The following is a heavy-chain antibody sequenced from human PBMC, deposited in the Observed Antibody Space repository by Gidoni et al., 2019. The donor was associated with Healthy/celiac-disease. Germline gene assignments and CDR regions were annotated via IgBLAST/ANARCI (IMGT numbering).Heavy chain of an antibody. J-gene: IGHJ2*01. CDR1: GFTFSSYA. V-gene: IGHV3-30-3*01. D-gene: IGHD1-26*01. CDR3: ARDLDISIVGATRGGYFDL. Sequence: QVQLVESGGGVVKPGRSLRLSCAASGFTFSSYAMHWVRQAPGKGLEWVAVISYDGSNKYYADSVKGRFTISRDNSKNTLYLQMNSLRAEDTAVYYCARDLDISIVGATRGGYFDLWGRGTLVTVSS. CDR2: ISYDGSNK.